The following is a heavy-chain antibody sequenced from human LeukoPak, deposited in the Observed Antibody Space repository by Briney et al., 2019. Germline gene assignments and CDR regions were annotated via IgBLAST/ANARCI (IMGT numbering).Heavy chain of an antibody. J-gene: IGHJ4*02. V-gene: IGHV3-74*01. Sequence: GGSLRLSSAASGFSISSYWMHWVRQVPGKGLVWVSRISPDGSTTGYADSVKGRFTASRDNARNTLYLQINSLRAEDSAVYYCTRDRTTITLFELWGQGTLVTVSS. CDR2: ISPDGSTT. CDR1: GFSISSYW. CDR3: TRDRTTITLFEL. D-gene: IGHD4-11*01.